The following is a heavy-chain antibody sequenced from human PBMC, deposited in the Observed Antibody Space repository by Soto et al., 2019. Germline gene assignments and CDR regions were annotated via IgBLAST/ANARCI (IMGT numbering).Heavy chain of an antibody. D-gene: IGHD6-13*01. V-gene: IGHV1-3*01. CDR1: GYTFTSYG. Sequence: ASVKVSCKASGYTFTSYGIHWVRQAPGQRLEWMGWINAANGDTKYSPKFQGRVAITRDTSASTAYMELSSLRSEDTAVYYCVRRHVSATGIDWFDPWGQGTLVTVSS. J-gene: IGHJ5*02. CDR3: VRRHVSATGIDWFDP. CDR2: INAANGDT.